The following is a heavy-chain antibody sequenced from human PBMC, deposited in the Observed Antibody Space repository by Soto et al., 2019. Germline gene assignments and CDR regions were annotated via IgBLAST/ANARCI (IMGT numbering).Heavy chain of an antibody. CDR1: GYSFTSYW. V-gene: IGHV5-51*01. D-gene: IGHD6-6*01. CDR2: IYPGDSDT. Sequence: GESLKISCKGSGYSFTSYWIGWVRQMPGKGLEWMGIIYPGDSDTRYSPSFQGQVTISADKSISTAYLQWSSLKASDTAMYYCARVQKINMEWAAPDAFDIWGQGTMVTVSS. J-gene: IGHJ3*02. CDR3: ARVQKINMEWAAPDAFDI.